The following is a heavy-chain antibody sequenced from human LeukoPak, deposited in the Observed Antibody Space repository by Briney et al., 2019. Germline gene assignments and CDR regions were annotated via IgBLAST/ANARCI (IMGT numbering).Heavy chain of an antibody. Sequence: GGSLRLSCAASGFTFSNYSMSWVRQAPGKGLEWVSYINTRSTTIYYADSVKGRFTISRDNSKNTLYLQMNSLRAEDTAVYYCASPAYYGDYVHWGQGTLVTVSS. CDR1: GFTFSNYS. J-gene: IGHJ4*02. CDR3: ASPAYYGDYVH. V-gene: IGHV3-48*01. D-gene: IGHD4-17*01. CDR2: INTRSTTI.